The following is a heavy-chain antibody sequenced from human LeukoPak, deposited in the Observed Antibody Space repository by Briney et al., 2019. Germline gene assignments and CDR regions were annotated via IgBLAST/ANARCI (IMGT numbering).Heavy chain of an antibody. CDR2: IWYDGSNK. J-gene: IGHJ4*02. V-gene: IGHV3-30*02. CDR1: GFTFSSYG. D-gene: IGHD5-18*01. CDR3: AKDRYSYAFEYSDS. Sequence: PGGSLRLSCAASGFTFSSYGMHWVRQAPGKGLEWVALIWYDGSNKYYADSVKGRFTISRDDSKNTLFLQMNSLRAEDTAVYYCAKDRYSYAFEYSDSWGQGTLVTVSS.